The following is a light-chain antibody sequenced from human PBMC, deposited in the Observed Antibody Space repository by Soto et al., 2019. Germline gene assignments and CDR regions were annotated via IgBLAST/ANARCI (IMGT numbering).Light chain of an antibody. CDR2: DTS. V-gene: IGKV3-20*01. CDR3: QQHDRSPRT. CDR1: QSISSSS. Sequence: EIVLTQSPGTLSLSPGERATLSCRASQSISSSSLAWYQQKPGQAPRLLIYDTSNRATGIPDRFSGSGFGTDFTLTISKLEPEDFAVYYCQQHDRSPRTFGQGTKVEIK. J-gene: IGKJ1*01.